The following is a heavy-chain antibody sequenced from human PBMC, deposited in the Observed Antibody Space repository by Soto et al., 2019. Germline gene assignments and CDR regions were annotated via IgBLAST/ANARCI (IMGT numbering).Heavy chain of an antibody. CDR3: ARQTGGTANQYHDY. CDR2: IYYSGST. CDR1: SGSISSSSYY. V-gene: IGHV4-39*01. Sequence: PSETLSLTCTVSSGSISSSSYYWGWIRQPPGKGLEWIGSIYYSGSTYYNPSLRSRVTMSVDTSKNQFSMKLSSVTAADTAVYYCARQTGGTANQYHDYWGQGTLVTVSS. J-gene: IGHJ4*02. D-gene: IGHD3-16*01.